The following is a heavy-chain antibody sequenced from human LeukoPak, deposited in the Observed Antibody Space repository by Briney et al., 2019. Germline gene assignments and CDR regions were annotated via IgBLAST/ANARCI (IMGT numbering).Heavy chain of an antibody. CDR3: FVVVPAAIIDWFDS. CDR1: GYTLTELS. J-gene: IGHJ5*01. CDR2: FDPEDGET. Sequence: ASVKVSCKVSGYTLTELSMQWVRQAPGKGLEWMGGFDPEDGETIYAQKFQGRVTMTEDTSTDTAYMELSSLRSEDTAVYYCFVVVPAAIIDWFDSWGQGTLVTVSS. D-gene: IGHD2-2*02. V-gene: IGHV1-24*01.